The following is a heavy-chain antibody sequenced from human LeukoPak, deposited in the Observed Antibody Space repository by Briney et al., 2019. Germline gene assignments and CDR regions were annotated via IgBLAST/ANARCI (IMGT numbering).Heavy chain of an antibody. CDR1: GSTVSSNY. CDR2: IYSGGST. CDR3: ARAGYGDYYFDY. D-gene: IGHD4-17*01. V-gene: IGHV3-53*01. Sequence: GGSLRLSCAASGSTVSSNYMSWVRQAPGKGLEWVSVIYSGGSTYYADSVKGRFTISRDNSKNTLYLQMNSLRAEDTAVYYCARAGYGDYYFDYWGQGTLVTVSS. J-gene: IGHJ4*02.